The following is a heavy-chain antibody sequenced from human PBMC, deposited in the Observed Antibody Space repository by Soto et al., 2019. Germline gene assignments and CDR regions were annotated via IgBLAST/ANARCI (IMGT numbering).Heavy chain of an antibody. V-gene: IGHV3-23*01. CDR3: AREDSIIIPAVSDF. CDR1: GFTISSYA. Sequence: AESLTLSCAGSGFTISSYAMTWVRQAPGKGLEWVSTLSDNGGRTYYADSVKGRFTISRDNAKSSVSLQMNTLRVEDTAVYYCAREDSIIIPAVSDFWGQGTRVTVSS. CDR2: LSDNGGRT. D-gene: IGHD2-2*01. J-gene: IGHJ4*02.